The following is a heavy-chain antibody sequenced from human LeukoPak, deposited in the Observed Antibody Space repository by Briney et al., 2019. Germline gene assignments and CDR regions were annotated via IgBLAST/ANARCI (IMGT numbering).Heavy chain of an antibody. CDR1: GFTFSSYA. D-gene: IGHD3-10*01. Sequence: GGSLRLSCAASGFTFSSYAMSWVRQAPGKGLEWVSAISGSGGSTYCADSVKGRFTVSRDNSKNTLYLQMNSLIAEDTAVYYCAKNPMVRGVILPSYFDYWGQGTLVTVSS. J-gene: IGHJ4*02. V-gene: IGHV3-23*01. CDR3: AKNPMVRGVILPSYFDY. CDR2: ISGSGGST.